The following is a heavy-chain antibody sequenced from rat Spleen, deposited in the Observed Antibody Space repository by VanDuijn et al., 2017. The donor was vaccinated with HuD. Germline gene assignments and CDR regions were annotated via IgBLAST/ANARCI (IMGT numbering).Heavy chain of an antibody. D-gene: IGHD1-6*01. V-gene: IGHV5-29*01. J-gene: IGHJ2*01. CDR3: ARHQDVYYGSNWFAY. CDR1: GFTFSDYG. CDR2: ISYDDRST. Sequence: EVQLVESGGGLVPPGRSLKLSCAASGFTFSDYGMAWVRQAPTKGLEWVATISYDDRSTYYRDSVKGRFTISRDNTKNTLYLQMDNLRSEDTATYYCARHQDVYYGSNWFAYWGQGVMVTVSS.